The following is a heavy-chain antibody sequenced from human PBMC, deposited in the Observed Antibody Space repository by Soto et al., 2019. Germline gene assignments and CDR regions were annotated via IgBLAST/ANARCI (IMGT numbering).Heavy chain of an antibody. CDR1: GGSFSGYY. CDR2: INHSGST. J-gene: IGHJ6*03. V-gene: IGHV4-34*01. D-gene: IGHD3-10*01. CDR3: ARGGRVRSRTGYYYYYMDV. Sequence: QVQLQQWGAGLLKPSETLSLTCAVYGGSFSGYYWSWIRQPPGKGLEWIGEINHSGSTNYNPSLKSRVTISVDTSKNQFSMKLSSVTAADTAVYYCARGGRVRSRTGYYYYYMDVWGKGTTVTVSS.